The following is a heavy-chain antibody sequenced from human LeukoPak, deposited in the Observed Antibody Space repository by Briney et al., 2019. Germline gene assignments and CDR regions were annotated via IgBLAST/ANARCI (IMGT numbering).Heavy chain of an antibody. CDR2: IYHSGST. CDR1: GYSISSGYY. J-gene: IGHJ6*02. Sequence: SETLSVTCSVSGYSISSGYYWGWIRQPPGKGLKWIGNIYHSGSTYYNPSLKSRVTISVDTSKNQFSLKLSSVTAADTAVYYCARNSGYDPDYYYYGMDVWGQGTTVTVSS. V-gene: IGHV4-38-2*02. CDR3: ARNSGYDPDYYYYGMDV. D-gene: IGHD5-12*01.